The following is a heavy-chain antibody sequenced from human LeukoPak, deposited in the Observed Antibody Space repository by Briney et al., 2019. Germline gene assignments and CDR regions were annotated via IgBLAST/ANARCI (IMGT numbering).Heavy chain of an antibody. CDR2: IYHSGST. J-gene: IGHJ4*02. Sequence: PSETLSLTCAISGGSISSGGYSWSWIRQPPGKGLEWIGYIYHSGSTYYNPSLKSRVTISVDRSKNQFSLKLSSVTAADTAVYYCARGFLGRYFDLWGQGTLVTVSS. V-gene: IGHV4-30-2*01. CDR3: ARGFLGRYFDL. CDR1: GGSISSGGYS. D-gene: IGHD3-9*01.